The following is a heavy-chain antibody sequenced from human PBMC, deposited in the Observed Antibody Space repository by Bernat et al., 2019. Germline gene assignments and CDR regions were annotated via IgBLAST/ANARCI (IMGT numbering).Heavy chain of an antibody. V-gene: IGHV1-69*04. Sequence: QVQLVQSGAEVKKPGSSVKVSCKASGGTFSSYAISWVRQAPGQGLEWMGRIIPILGIANYAQKFQVRVTITADKSTSTAYMELSSLRSEDTAVYYCASPYCSSTSCYNDAFDIWGQGTMVTVSS. D-gene: IGHD2-2*01. J-gene: IGHJ3*02. CDR2: IIPILGIA. CDR1: GGTFSSYA. CDR3: ASPYCSSTSCYNDAFDI.